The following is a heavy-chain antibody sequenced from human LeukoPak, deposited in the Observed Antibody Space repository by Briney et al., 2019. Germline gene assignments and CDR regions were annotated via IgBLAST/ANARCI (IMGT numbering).Heavy chain of an antibody. V-gene: IGHV4-4*02. J-gene: IGHJ5*02. CDR3: ASYYYGSGSYYGNWFDP. D-gene: IGHD3-10*01. CDR2: IYHSGST. Sequence: SETLSLTCAVSGGSISSSNWWSWVRQPPGKGLEWIGEIYHSGSTNYNPSLKSRVTISVDKSKNQFSLKLSSVTAADTAVYYCASYYYGSGSYYGNWFDPWGQGTLVTVSS. CDR1: GGSISSSNW.